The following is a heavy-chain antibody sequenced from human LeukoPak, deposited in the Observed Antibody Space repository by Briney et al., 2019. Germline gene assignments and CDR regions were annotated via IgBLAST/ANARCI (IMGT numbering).Heavy chain of an antibody. CDR2: IYHSGST. CDR1: GGSISSSNW. D-gene: IGHD3-22*01. V-gene: IGHV4-4*02. CDR3: ARDRDYYDSSGYYY. Sequence: SETLSLTCAVSGGSISSSNWWSWVRQPPGKGLEWNGEIYHSGSTNYNPSLKSRVTISVDKSKNQFSLKLSSVTAADTAVYYCARDRDYYDSSGYYYWGQGTLVTVSS. J-gene: IGHJ4*02.